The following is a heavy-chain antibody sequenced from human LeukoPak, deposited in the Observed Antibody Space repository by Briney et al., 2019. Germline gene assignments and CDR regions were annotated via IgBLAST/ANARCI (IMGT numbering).Heavy chain of an antibody. CDR1: GYTFTSYD. J-gene: IGHJ4*02. CDR3: ARAALYDSSGYYNN. V-gene: IGHV1-8*01. CDR2: MNPNSGNT. D-gene: IGHD3-22*01. Sequence: ASVKVSCKASGYTFTSYDINWVRQATGQGLEWMGWMNPNSGNTGYAQKLQGRVAMTTDTSTSTAYMELRSLRSDDTAVYYCARAALYDSSGYYNNWGQGTLVTVSS.